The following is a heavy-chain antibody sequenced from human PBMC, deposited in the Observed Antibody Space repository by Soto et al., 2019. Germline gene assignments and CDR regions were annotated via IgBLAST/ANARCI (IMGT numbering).Heavy chain of an antibody. J-gene: IGHJ3*02. CDR3: ARVAAYCGGDCHPDAFDI. CDR2: INGATGQT. D-gene: IGHD2-21*02. Sequence: ASVKVSCKASGYTFSTYSMHWVRQAPGHSLEWMGWINGATGQTRSSQRFQDRVTITRDTSASTAYMELSGLRSEDTAVYYCARVAAYCGGDCHPDAFDIWGQGTMVTVSS. V-gene: IGHV1-3*01. CDR1: GYTFSTYS.